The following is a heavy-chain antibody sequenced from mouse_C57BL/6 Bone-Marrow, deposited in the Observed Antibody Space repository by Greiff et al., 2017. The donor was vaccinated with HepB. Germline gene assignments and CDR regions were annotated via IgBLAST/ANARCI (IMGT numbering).Heavy chain of an antibody. CDR3: ARDYYGSSYEGGAMDY. D-gene: IGHD1-1*01. CDR1: GYTFTSHW. J-gene: IGHJ4*01. Sequence: QVQLQQSGPELVRPGASVKISCEAPGYTFTSHWMQWVRQRPGQGLEWIGEIFPGSGSTYYNEKFKGKATLTVDTSSSTASMQLSSLTSEDSAVYFCARDYYGSSYEGGAMDYWGQGTSVTVSS. V-gene: IGHV1-56*01. CDR2: IFPGSGST.